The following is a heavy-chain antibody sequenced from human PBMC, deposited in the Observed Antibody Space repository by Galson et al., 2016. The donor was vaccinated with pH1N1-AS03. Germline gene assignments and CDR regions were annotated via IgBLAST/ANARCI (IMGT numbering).Heavy chain of an antibody. J-gene: IGHJ6*02. CDR2: IYYSGGT. CDR3: ARFRSSWTFYYGLDV. CDR1: GGSISSYY. D-gene: IGHD6-13*01. V-gene: IGHV4-59*01. Sequence: SETLSLTCTVSGGSISSYYWTWIRQPPGKGLEWIGHIYYSGGTNYNPSLKSRVTISVDPSKNQFSLKLSSVTAADTAVYYCARFRSSWTFYYGLDVWGQGTTVTVSS.